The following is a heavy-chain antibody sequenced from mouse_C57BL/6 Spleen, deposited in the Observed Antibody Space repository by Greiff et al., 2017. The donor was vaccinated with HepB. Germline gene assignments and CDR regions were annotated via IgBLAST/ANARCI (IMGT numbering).Heavy chain of an antibody. CDR1: GYAFSSYW. CDR3: ARWGDYGFAY. J-gene: IGHJ3*01. D-gene: IGHD2-4*01. Sequence: QVHVKQSGAELVKPGASVKISCKASGYAFSSYWMNWVKQRPGKGLEWIGQIYPGDGDTNYNGKFKGKATLTADKSSSTAYMQLSSLTSEDAAVYFCARWGDYGFAYWGQGTLVTVSA. V-gene: IGHV1-80*01. CDR2: IYPGDGDT.